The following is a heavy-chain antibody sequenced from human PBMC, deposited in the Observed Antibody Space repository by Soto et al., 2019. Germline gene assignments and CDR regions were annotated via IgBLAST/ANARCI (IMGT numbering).Heavy chain of an antibody. V-gene: IGHV4-31*03. CDR2: IYYSGST. CDR1: GGSISSGGYY. Sequence: PSETLSLTCTVSGGSISSGGYYWSWIRQHPGKGLEWIGYIYYSGSTYYNPSLKSRVTISVDTSKNQFSLKLSSVTAADTAVYYCARGSTMVRGVIIYHGFDYWGQGTLVTVSS. CDR3: ARGSTMVRGVIIYHGFDY. J-gene: IGHJ4*02. D-gene: IGHD3-10*01.